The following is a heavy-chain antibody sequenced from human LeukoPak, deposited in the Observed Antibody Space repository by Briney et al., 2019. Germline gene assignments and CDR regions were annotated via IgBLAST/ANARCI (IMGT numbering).Heavy chain of an antibody. CDR2: INHSGST. CDR3: ARRIGVYYDILTGYYKGAFDI. V-gene: IGHV4-34*01. CDR1: GGSFSGYY. Sequence: SETLSLTCAVYGGSFSGYYWSWIRQPPGKGLEWIGEINHSGSTYYNPSLKSRVTISVDTSKNQFSLKLSSVTAADTAVYYCARRIGVYYDILTGYYKGAFDIWGQGTMVTVSS. J-gene: IGHJ3*02. D-gene: IGHD3-9*01.